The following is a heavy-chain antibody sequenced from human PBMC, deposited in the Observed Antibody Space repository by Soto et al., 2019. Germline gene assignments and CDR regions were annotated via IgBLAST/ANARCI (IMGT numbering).Heavy chain of an antibody. V-gene: IGHV1-69*14. CDR3: AIRTSFFGVVAMGGLDV. Sequence: QVQLVQSGAELKKPGSSVRVSCQASGGTFSSYSVNWVRQAPGQGLEWMGGIIPIFPTADHAQRCQGRVKITADKSTNKDYMGLSSLRSEDTAVYYCAIRTSFFGVVAMGGLDVWGQGTTVTVSS. CDR2: IIPIFPTA. D-gene: IGHD3-3*01. CDR1: GGTFSSYS. J-gene: IGHJ6*01.